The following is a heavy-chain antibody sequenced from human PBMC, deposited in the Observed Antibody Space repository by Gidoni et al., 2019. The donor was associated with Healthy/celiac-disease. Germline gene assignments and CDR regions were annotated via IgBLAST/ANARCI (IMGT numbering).Heavy chain of an antibody. V-gene: IGHV1-2*04. CDR2: ITPNSGGT. Sequence: QVQLVRSGAEAQKPGASVQVSCKSSGSTFTGSYMPRVRAAPGPGLEWMGWITPNSGGTNYAQKFQGWVTMTSETSISTAYMELSRRRSDDTAVYYCARDTYGDYAYARENWFDPWGQGTLVTVSS. CDR3: ARDTYGDYAYARENWFDP. CDR1: GSTFTGSY. J-gene: IGHJ5*02. D-gene: IGHD4-17*01.